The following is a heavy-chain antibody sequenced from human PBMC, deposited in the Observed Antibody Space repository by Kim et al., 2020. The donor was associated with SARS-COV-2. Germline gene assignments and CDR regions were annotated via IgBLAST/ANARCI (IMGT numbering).Heavy chain of an antibody. CDR3: ARGAAPYYDILTGPGY. D-gene: IGHD3-9*01. CDR1: GYTFTSYY. Sequence: ASVKVSCKASGYTFTSYYMHWVRQAPGQGLEWMGIINPSGGSTSYAQKFQGRVTMTRDTSTSTVYMELSSLRSEDTAVYYCARGAAPYYDILTGPGYWGQGTLVTVSS. J-gene: IGHJ4*02. V-gene: IGHV1-46*01. CDR2: INPSGGST.